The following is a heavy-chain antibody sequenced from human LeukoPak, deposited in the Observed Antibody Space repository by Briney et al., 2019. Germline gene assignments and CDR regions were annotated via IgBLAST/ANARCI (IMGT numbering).Heavy chain of an antibody. Sequence: GGSLRLSCSASGFTFSSYAMHWVRQAPGKGLEYVSAISSNGGSTYYADSVKGRFTISRDNSKNTLYLQMNSLRAEDTAVYYCARDGIAAADFYGMDVWGQGTTVTVSS. D-gene: IGHD6-13*01. CDR1: GFTFSSYA. J-gene: IGHJ6*02. CDR3: ARDGIAAADFYGMDV. CDR2: ISSNGGST. V-gene: IGHV3-64*04.